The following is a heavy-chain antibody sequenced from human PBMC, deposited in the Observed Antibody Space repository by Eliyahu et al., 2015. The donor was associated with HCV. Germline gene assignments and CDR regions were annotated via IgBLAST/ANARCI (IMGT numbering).Heavy chain of an antibody. J-gene: IGHJ4*02. CDR2: ISGGGIRT. D-gene: IGHD5-12*01. CDR1: GFTFSNYA. V-gene: IGHV3-23*04. CDR3: AKGFVWSDYDSSYFDY. Sequence: EVQLVESGGGLVQPGGSLRLSCAASGFTFSNYAMAWVRQTPGKGPEGVXTISGGGIRTYYADSVKGRFTISRDNSRNTQYLQMKSLRAEDTAVYYCAKGFVWSDYDSSYFDYWGQGALVTVSP.